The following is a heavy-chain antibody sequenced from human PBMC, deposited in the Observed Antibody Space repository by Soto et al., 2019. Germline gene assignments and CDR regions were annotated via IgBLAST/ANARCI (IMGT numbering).Heavy chain of an antibody. CDR1: GYSFTSYW. V-gene: IGHV5-51*01. D-gene: IGHD7-27*01. J-gene: IGHJ4*02. CDR3: ARANWGFVADYYFHS. CDR2: IYPGDSDT. Sequence: PGESLKISCKGSGYSFTSYWIGWLRQVPGKGLEWMGIIYPGDSDTRYSPSFQGQVTISVDKSISTAYLQWSSLKASDTAIYYCARANWGFVADYYFHSWGQGTLVTVS.